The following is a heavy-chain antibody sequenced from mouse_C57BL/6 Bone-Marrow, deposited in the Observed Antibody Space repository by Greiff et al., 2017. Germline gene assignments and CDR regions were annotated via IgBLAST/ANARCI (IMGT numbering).Heavy chain of an antibody. CDR3: AREGYSKEAWFAY. CDR1: GYTFTSYW. D-gene: IGHD2-5*01. Sequence: QVQLQQSGAELVKPGASVKLSCKASGYTFTSYWMQWVKQRPGQGLEWIGEIDPSDSYTNYNQKFKGKATLTVDTSSSTAYMQLSSLTSEDSAVYYCAREGYSKEAWFAYWGQGTLVTVSA. CDR2: IDPSDSYT. J-gene: IGHJ3*01. V-gene: IGHV1-50*01.